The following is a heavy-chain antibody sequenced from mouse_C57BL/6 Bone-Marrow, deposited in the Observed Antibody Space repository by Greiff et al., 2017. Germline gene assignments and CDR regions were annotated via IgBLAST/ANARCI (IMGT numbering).Heavy chain of an antibody. CDR3: ARHSIYYDYDVPLFAY. V-gene: IGHV5-6*01. D-gene: IGHD2-4*01. CDR2: ISSGASYT. J-gene: IGHJ3*01. Sequence: VQLKESGGDLVKPGGSLKLSCAASGFTFSSYGMSWVRQTPDKRLEWVATISSGASYTYYPDSVKGRFTLSTANAKTTIYLQMSRLKTEDTAMYYCARHSIYYDYDVPLFAYEGQGTLVTVSA. CDR1: GFTFSSYG.